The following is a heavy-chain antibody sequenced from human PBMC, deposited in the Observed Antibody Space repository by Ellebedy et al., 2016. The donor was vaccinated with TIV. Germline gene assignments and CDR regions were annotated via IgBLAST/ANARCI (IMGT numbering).Heavy chain of an antibody. CDR2: INHSGST. J-gene: IGHJ6*03. V-gene: IGHV4-34*01. CDR3: ARGPTGRTGNSYYYMDV. Sequence: SETLSLXXAVYGGSFSGYYWSWIRQPPGKGLEWIGEINHSGSTNYNPSLKSRVTISVDTSKNQFSLKLSSVTAADTAVYYCARGPTGRTGNSYYYMDVWGKGTTVTVSS. D-gene: IGHD1-14*01. CDR1: GGSFSGYY.